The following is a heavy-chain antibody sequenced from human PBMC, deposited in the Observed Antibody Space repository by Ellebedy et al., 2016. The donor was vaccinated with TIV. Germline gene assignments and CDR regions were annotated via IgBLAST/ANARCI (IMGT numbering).Heavy chain of an antibody. CDR3: ARALTTGSYYFDF. D-gene: IGHD1-1*01. J-gene: IGHJ4*02. Sequence: GESLKISCAASGFTFTNYWMHWVRQVPGKGLVWVARSDQEGSGTSYADSGKGRFTISRDNAKNTLYLQMNSLRAEDTAVYYCARALTTGSYYFDFWGQGTLVIVSS. CDR1: GFTFTNYW. V-gene: IGHV3-74*01. CDR2: SDQEGSGT.